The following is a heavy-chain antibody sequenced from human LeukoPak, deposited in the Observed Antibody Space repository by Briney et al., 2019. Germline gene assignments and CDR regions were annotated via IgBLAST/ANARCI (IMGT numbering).Heavy chain of an antibody. CDR2: INHSGST. J-gene: IGHJ4*02. D-gene: IGHD3-10*01. CDR3: ARGRRITMVRGAKRGYYFDY. Sequence: SETPSRTCAVYGGSFSGYYWSWIRQPPGKGLEWIGEINHSGSTNYNPSLKSRVTISVDTSKNQFSLKLSSVTAADTAVYYCARGRRITMVRGAKRGYYFDYWGQGTLVTVSS. CDR1: GGSFSGYY. V-gene: IGHV4-34*01.